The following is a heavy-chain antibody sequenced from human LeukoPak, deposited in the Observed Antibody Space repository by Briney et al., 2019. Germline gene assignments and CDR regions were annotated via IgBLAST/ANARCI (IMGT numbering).Heavy chain of an antibody. V-gene: IGHV4-59*02. J-gene: IGHJ6*02. CDR1: GGSVNNYE. CDR3: ARFGVDYDMGV. D-gene: IGHD3-16*01. Sequence: SETLSLTCSVSGGSVNNYEWTWIRQPPGKGLEWIGQIYYSGKADYNPSLKSRITISVDTSKNQISLRVNSVTAADTAVYYCARFGVDYDMGVWGQGTTVIVFS. CDR2: IYYSGKA.